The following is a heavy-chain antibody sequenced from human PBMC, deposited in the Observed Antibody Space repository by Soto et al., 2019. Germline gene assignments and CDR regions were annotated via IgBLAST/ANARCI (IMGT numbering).Heavy chain of an antibody. Sequence: SDTLSLTCTVSGDAISGGDDYWNWIRQSPGKGLEWIGYIYYRGNTYYNPALRSRLTLSVDTSKNQFSLNLRSLTAADTAVYYCARGCHGGDCFFDFWGQGTLVTVSS. V-gene: IGHV4-30-4*02. CDR3: ARGCHGGDCFFDF. J-gene: IGHJ4*02. CDR1: GDAISGGDDY. CDR2: IYYRGNT. D-gene: IGHD2-21*02.